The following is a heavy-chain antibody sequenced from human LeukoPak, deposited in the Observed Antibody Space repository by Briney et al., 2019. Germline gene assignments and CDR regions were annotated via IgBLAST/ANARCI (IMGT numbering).Heavy chain of an antibody. CDR2: ISGSGGST. D-gene: IGHD3-22*01. CDR3: AKVSFRYYYDSSGYSHDY. J-gene: IGHJ4*02. V-gene: IGHV3-23*01. CDR1: GFTFSSHA. Sequence: GGSLRLSCAASGFTFSSHAMSWVRQAPGKGLEWVSAISGSGGSTYYADSVKGRFTISRDNSKNTLYLQMNSLRAEDTAVYYCAKVSFRYYYDSSGYSHDYWGQGTLVTVSS.